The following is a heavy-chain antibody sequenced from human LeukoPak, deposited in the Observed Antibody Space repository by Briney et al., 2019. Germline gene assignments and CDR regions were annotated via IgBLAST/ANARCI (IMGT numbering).Heavy chain of an antibody. V-gene: IGHV4-30-4*01. D-gene: IGHD6-13*01. CDR3: ARDTVHRVAAVEGSY. CDR2: IHHSGST. Sequence: PSETLSLTCFVSGGSISSGDHYWSWIRQPPGKGLEWIGHIHHSGSTYYNPSLKSRLTISADTSKNQFSLNLRSVTAADTAVYYCARDTVHRVAAVEGSYWGQGTLVTVSS. J-gene: IGHJ4*02. CDR1: GGSISSGDHY.